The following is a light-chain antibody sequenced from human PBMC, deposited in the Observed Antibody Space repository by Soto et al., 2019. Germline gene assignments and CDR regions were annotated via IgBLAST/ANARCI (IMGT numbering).Light chain of an antibody. CDR3: QKYNWPPFT. V-gene: IGKV1-27*01. Sequence: DIQMTQSPSSLAASVGDRVTISCRASQGISNYLAWYQQKPGKAPKLLIYATSTLQSGVSSRFTGSGSGTDFTLTISSLQPEDVATYYCQKYNWPPFTFGPGTTVDI. CDR2: ATS. J-gene: IGKJ3*01. CDR1: QGISNY.